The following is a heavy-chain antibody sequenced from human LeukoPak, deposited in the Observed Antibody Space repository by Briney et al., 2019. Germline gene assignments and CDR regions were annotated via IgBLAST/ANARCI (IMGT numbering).Heavy chain of an antibody. CDR3: ARDLGGPTTVEKGFDY. CDR2: INPNSGGT. Sequence: ASVKVSCKASGYTFTGYYMHWVRQAPGQGLEWMGWINPNSGGTNYAQKFQGRVTMTRDTSISTAYMELSRLRSDDTAVYYCARDLGGPTTVEKGFDYWGQGTLVTVSS. J-gene: IGHJ4*02. V-gene: IGHV1-2*02. CDR1: GYTFTGYY. D-gene: IGHD4-23*01.